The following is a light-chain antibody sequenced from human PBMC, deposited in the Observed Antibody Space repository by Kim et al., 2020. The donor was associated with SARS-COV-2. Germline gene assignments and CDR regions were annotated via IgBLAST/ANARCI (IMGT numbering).Light chain of an antibody. Sequence: RVTIADTGTSCNNGAGYDVQGDQQLSGPDAKLLVYDSNKRLAGVPARFSGSKSGTSASLAITELQAEDEADCYCQSCDTSLSVMVFGGGTQLTVL. J-gene: IGLJ2*01. CDR2: DSN. CDR1: SCNNGAGYD. CDR3: QSCDTSLSVMV. V-gene: IGLV1-40*01.